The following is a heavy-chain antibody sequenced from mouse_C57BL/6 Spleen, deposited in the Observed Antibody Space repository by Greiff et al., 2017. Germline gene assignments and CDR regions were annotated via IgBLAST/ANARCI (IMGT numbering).Heavy chain of an antibody. V-gene: IGHV5-16*01. CDR1: GFTFSDYY. CDR3: ARDVGYWDAMDY. Sequence: EVKLVESEGGLVQPGSSMKLSCTASGFTFSDYYMAWVRQVPEKGLEWVANINYDGSSTYYLDSLKSRFIISRDNAKNILYLQMSRLKSEDTATYYCARDVGYWDAMDYWGQGTSVTVSS. CDR2: INYDGSST. D-gene: IGHD2-3*01. J-gene: IGHJ4*01.